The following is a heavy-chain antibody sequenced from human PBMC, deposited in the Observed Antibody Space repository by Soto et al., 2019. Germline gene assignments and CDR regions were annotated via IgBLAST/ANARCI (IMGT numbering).Heavy chain of an antibody. J-gene: IGHJ5*02. Sequence: SETLSLTCAVYGGSFSGYYWSWIRQPPGKXLEWIGEINHSGSTNYNPSLKSRVTISVDTSKNQFSLKLSSVTAADTAVYYCARGRPLRYFDWLLSWFDPWGQGTLVTVSS. CDR1: GGSFSGYY. CDR3: ARGRPLRYFDWLLSWFDP. V-gene: IGHV4-34*01. D-gene: IGHD3-9*01. CDR2: INHSGST.